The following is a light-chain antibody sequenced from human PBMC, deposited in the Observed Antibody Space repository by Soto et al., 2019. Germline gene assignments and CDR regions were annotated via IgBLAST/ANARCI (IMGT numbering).Light chain of an antibody. Sequence: ESVLTQSPGTLSLSPGERATLSCRASQSVSSSYLSWYQQKPGQAPRLLIYVASTRDTGIPDRFSGSGSGTDFTLTISRLQPEDFAVYYCQQYGRSPRFGGGTKVEI. CDR3: QQYGRSPR. CDR2: VAS. J-gene: IGKJ4*01. CDR1: QSVSSSY. V-gene: IGKV3-20*01.